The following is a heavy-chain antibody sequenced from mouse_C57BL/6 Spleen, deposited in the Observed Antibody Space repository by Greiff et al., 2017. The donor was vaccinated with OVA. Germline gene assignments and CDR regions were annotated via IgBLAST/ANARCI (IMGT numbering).Heavy chain of an antibody. CDR3: ARSSYYYGSSYGGYYAMDY. V-gene: IGHV1-9*01. D-gene: IGHD1-1*01. CDR1: GYTFTGYW. CDR2: ILPGSGST. Sequence: VKLVESGAELMKPGASVKLSCKATGYTFTGYWIEWVKQRPGHGLEWIGEILPGSGSTNYNEKFKGKATFTADTSSNTAYMQLSSLTTEDSAIYYCARSSYYYGSSYGGYYAMDYWGQGTSVTVSS. J-gene: IGHJ4*01.